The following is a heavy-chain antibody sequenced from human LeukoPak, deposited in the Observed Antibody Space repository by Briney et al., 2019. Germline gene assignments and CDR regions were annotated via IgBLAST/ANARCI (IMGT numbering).Heavy chain of an antibody. CDR2: IYYTGST. J-gene: IGHJ4*02. CDR1: GVSISSYY. CDR3: ARALGGSRFGELRYFDY. Sequence: SETLSLTCAVSGVSISSYYWSWIPQPPGKGLEWLGYIYYTGSTNYRPSLKSRVTISVDKSKNQFSLKLSSVTAADTAVYYCARALGGSRFGELRYFDYWGQGNLVTVSA. D-gene: IGHD3-10*01. V-gene: IGHV4-59*01.